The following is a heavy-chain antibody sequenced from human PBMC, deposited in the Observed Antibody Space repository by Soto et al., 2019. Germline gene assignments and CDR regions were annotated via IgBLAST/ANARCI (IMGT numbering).Heavy chain of an antibody. J-gene: IGHJ4*02. Sequence: GASVKVSCKASGFTFVMYAIHWVRQAPGQGLEWMAWINAGNGHTTYSQKFQGRVTIIRDTSARTVYMELRSLRFDDTATYYCARAGWFAEGYFDFWGQGTPVTVS. CDR1: GFTFVMYA. D-gene: IGHD3-10*01. V-gene: IGHV1-3*01. CDR3: ARAGWFAEGYFDF. CDR2: INAGNGHT.